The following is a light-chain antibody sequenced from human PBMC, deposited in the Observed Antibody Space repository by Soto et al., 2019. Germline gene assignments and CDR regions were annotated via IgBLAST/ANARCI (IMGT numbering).Light chain of an antibody. CDR3: SSYTSSSTYV. Sequence: QSVLTQPASVSGSPGQSITISCTGTGSDVGGYDYVSWYQHHPGKAPKDMIYEVTNRPSGVSNRFSGSEFGNTASLTSSGLLAEDEADYYCSSYTSSSTYVFGTGTKVTVL. CDR2: EVT. J-gene: IGLJ1*01. CDR1: GSDVGGYDY. V-gene: IGLV2-14*01.